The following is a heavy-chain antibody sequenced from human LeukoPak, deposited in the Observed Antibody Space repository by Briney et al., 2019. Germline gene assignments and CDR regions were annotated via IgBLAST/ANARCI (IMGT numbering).Heavy chain of an antibody. J-gene: IGHJ4*02. D-gene: IGHD1-26*01. CDR2: ISYDGSNK. CDR3: AKDGETGYSGSYYFLKYFDY. CDR1: GFTFSSYG. Sequence: PGGSLRLSCAASGFTFSSYGMHWVRQAPGKGLEWVAVISYDGSNKYYADSVKGRFTISRDNSKNTLYLQMNSLRAEDTAVYYCAKDGETGYSGSYYFLKYFDYWGQGTLVTVSS. V-gene: IGHV3-30*18.